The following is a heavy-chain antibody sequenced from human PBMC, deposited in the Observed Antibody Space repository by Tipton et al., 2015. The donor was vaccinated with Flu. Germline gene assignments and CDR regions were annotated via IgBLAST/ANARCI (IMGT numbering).Heavy chain of an antibody. Sequence: TLSLTCSVSGDSMNTDDFSWSWIRQPPGKALEWIGYIYYNGNTFYNPSFRSRVPMSIDRSKTEFSLKLKSVTAADTAVYFCSRGLATFGPSTPFDHWGQGALVTVSS. V-gene: IGHV4-30-2*01. J-gene: IGHJ4*02. CDR1: GDSMNTDDFS. D-gene: IGHD3-16*01. CDR3: SRGLATFGPSTPFDH. CDR2: IYYNGNT.